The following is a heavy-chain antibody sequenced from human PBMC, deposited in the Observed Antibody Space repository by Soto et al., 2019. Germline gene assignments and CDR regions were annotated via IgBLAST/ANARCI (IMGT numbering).Heavy chain of an antibody. V-gene: IGHV3-23*01. CDR2: ISGSGGSK. CDR3: AKDFPTVVTPDAFEI. Sequence: PGGSLRLSCAASGFTFNSYAMSWVRQAPGKGQEWVSAISGSGGSKYYENSVKGRFTISTDNSRSTLYLQMNSLRADDTAVYYCAKDFPTVVTPDAFEIWGQGTMVTVSS. CDR1: GFTFNSYA. J-gene: IGHJ3*02. D-gene: IGHD4-17*01.